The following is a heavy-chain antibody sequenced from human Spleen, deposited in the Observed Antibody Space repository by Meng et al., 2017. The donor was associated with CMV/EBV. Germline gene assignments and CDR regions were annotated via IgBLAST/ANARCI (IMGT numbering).Heavy chain of an antibody. D-gene: IGHD2-2*01. CDR2: ISSSGSTI. Sequence: GESLKISCAASGFTFSSYEMNWVRQAPGKGLEWVSYISSSGSTIYYADSVKGRFTISRDNAKNSLYLQMNSLRAEDTAVYYCARRQLYCSSTSCYLGALDYWGQGTLVTVSS. CDR3: ARRQLYCSSTSCYLGALDY. V-gene: IGHV3-48*03. CDR1: GFTFSSYE. J-gene: IGHJ4*02.